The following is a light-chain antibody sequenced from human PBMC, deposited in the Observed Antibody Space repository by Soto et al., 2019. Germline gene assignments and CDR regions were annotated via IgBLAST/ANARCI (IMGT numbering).Light chain of an antibody. CDR1: ISDVGGYSY. Sequence: QSLLIQAAYVSGSRGQSITISCTGTISDVGGYSYVSWYQQHPGKAPKLMIYEVSNRPAGVSNRFSGSKSGNTASLTISGLQAEDEADYYCSSYTSSSRSVFGTGTKATVL. V-gene: IGLV2-14*01. J-gene: IGLJ1*01. CDR2: EVS. CDR3: SSYTSSSRSV.